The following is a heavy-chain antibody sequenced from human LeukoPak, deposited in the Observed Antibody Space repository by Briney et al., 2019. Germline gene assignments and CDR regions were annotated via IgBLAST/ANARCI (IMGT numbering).Heavy chain of an antibody. CDR1: GFTFSSYA. J-gene: IGHJ4*02. CDR2: ISGSGRST. V-gene: IGHV3-23*01. CDR3: AKDRDIVVVVAALDY. Sequence: PGGSLRLSCAASGFTFSSYAMTWVRQAPEKGLEWVSAISGSGRSTYYADSVKGRFTISRDNSKNTLYLQMNSLRAEDTAVYYCAKDRDIVVVVAALDYWGQGTLVTVSS. D-gene: IGHD2-15*01.